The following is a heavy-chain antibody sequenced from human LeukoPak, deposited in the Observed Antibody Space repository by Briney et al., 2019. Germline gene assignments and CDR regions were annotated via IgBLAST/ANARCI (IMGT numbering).Heavy chain of an antibody. CDR2: ISYSGST. Sequence: SETLSLTCAVSGGSISSSNWWSWVRQPPGKGLEWIGYISYSGSTYYNPSLKSRVTISVDTSKNQFSLKLSSVTAADTAVYYCARVGWRDYWGQGTLVTVSS. CDR3: ARVGWRDY. D-gene: IGHD5-24*01. CDR1: GGSISSSNW. V-gene: IGHV4-4*02. J-gene: IGHJ4*02.